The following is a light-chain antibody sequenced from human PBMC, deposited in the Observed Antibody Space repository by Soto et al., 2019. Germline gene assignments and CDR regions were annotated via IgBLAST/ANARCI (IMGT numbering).Light chain of an antibody. CDR1: QSVSSD. V-gene: IGKV3-15*01. J-gene: IGKJ1*01. Sequence: EIVMTQSPATLSVSPGERATLSCRASQSVSSDLAWYQHKPGQAPRLLIYGASTRATGIPARFSGRGSRTEFTLTISSLQSVDFAVYYCQQYDNWPQTFGQGAKVDIK. CDR3: QQYDNWPQT. CDR2: GAS.